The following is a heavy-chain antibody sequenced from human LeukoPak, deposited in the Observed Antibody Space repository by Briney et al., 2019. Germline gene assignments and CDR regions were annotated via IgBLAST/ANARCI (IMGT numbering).Heavy chain of an antibody. Sequence: SETQSLTCTVSGVSISSYYWSWIRQPPGKGLEWIGYYYYSGNTNYNPSLKSRVTISEDTSKNQFSLRLFSVTASDTAVYYCATTFSGYVSSWPEYFQHWGQGILVTVSS. CDR2: YYYSGNT. J-gene: IGHJ1*01. CDR3: ATTFSGYVSSWPEYFQH. D-gene: IGHD6-13*01. CDR1: GVSISSYY. V-gene: IGHV4-59*08.